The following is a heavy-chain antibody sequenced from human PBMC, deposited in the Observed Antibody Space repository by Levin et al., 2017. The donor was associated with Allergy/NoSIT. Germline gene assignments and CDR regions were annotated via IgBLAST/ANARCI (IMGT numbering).Heavy chain of an antibody. CDR1: GFTFSSYA. CDR2: ISGSGGST. Sequence: PGGSLRLSCAASGFTFSSYAMSWVRQAPGKGLEWVSAISGSGGSTYYADSVKGRFTISRDNSKNTLYLQMNSLRAEDTAVYYCAKGTMVRGVIESPFDYWGQGTLVTVSS. D-gene: IGHD3-10*01. V-gene: IGHV3-23*01. J-gene: IGHJ4*02. CDR3: AKGTMVRGVIESPFDY.